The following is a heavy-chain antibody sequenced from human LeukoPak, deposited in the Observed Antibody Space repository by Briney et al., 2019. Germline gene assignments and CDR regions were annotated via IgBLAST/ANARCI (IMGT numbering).Heavy chain of an antibody. CDR2: IYYSGST. D-gene: IGHD3-10*01. V-gene: IGHV4-59*01. J-gene: IGHJ6*02. Sequence: PSETLSLTCTVSGGSISSYYWSWIREPPGKGLEWMGYIYYSGSTNYNPSLKSRVTISVDTSKNQFSLKLSSVTAADTAVYYCARERRTSYYGSGTYYYGMDVWGQGTTVTVSS. CDR3: ARERRTSYYGSGTYYYGMDV. CDR1: GGSISSYY.